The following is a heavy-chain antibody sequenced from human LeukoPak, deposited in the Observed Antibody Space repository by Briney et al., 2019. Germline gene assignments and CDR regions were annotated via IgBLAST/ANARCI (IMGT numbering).Heavy chain of an antibody. Sequence: SETLSLTCAVYGGSFSGYYWSWIRQPPGKGLEWIGEINHSGSTNYNPSLKSRVTISVDTSKNQFSLKLNSVTAADTAVYYCARTHTMIVVVSKAFDIWGQGTMVTVSS. CDR3: ARTHTMIVVVSKAFDI. V-gene: IGHV4-34*01. D-gene: IGHD3-22*01. CDR1: GGSFSGYY. CDR2: INHSGST. J-gene: IGHJ3*02.